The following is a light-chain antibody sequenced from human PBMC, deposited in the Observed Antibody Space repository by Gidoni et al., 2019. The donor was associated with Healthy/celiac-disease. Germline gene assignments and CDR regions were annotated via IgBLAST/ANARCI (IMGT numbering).Light chain of an antibody. CDR3: QQYGSSPYT. Sequence: EIVLTQFPGTLSSSPGERATLTCRAIQSVSSSYLAWYQQKPGQAPRLLIYVASSRATGIPDRFSGSGSGTDFTLTISRLEPEDFAVYYCQQYGSSPYTFGQGTKLEIK. J-gene: IGKJ2*01. CDR1: QSVSSSY. V-gene: IGKV3-20*01. CDR2: VAS.